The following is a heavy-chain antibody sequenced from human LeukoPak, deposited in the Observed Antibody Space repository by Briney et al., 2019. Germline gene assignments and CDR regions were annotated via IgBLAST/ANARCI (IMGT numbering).Heavy chain of an antibody. V-gene: IGHV3-30*02. J-gene: IGHJ4*02. CDR1: GFTFSSYG. Sequence: GGSLRLSCAASGFTFSSYGMNWVHQAPGKGLEWVAFIRYDGSNKYYADSVKGRFTISRDNSKNTLYLQMNSLRAEDTAVYYCAKANYCSSTSCYEYYFDYWGQGTLVTVSS. D-gene: IGHD2-2*01. CDR3: AKANYCSSTSCYEYYFDY. CDR2: IRYDGSNK.